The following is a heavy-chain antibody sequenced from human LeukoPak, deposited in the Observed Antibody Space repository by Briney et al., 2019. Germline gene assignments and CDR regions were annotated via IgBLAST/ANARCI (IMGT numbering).Heavy chain of an antibody. D-gene: IGHD3-22*01. V-gene: IGHV3-11*01. CDR3: AKDEMDYYDSSGYTPYYFDY. CDR2: ISSSGSTI. Sequence: GGSLRLSCAASGFTFSDYYMSWIRQAPGKGLEWVSYISSSGSTIYYADSVKGRFTISRDNSKNTLYLQMNSLRAEDTAVYYCAKDEMDYYDSSGYTPYYFDYWGQGTLVTVSS. CDR1: GFTFSDYY. J-gene: IGHJ4*02.